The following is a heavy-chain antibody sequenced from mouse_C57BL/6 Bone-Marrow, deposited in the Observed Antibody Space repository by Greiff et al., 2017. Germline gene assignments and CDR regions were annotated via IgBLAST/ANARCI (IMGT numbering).Heavy chain of an antibody. CDR1: GFTFSDAW. CDR2: IRNKANNHAT. Sequence: EVKLVESGGGLVQPGGSMKLSCAASGFTFSDAWMDWVRQSPEKGLEWVAEIRNKANNHATYYAESVKGRFTISRDDSKSSVYLQMNSLRAEDTGIYYCTRRFITTVVAPWYFDVWGTGTTVTVSS. D-gene: IGHD1-1*01. J-gene: IGHJ1*03. V-gene: IGHV6-6*01. CDR3: TRRFITTVVAPWYFDV.